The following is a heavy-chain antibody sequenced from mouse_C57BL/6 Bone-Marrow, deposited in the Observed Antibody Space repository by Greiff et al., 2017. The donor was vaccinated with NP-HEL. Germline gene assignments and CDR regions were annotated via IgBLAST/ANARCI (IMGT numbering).Heavy chain of an antibody. CDR1: GYTFTDYY. Sequence: VQLQQSGPELVKPGASVKISCKASGYTFTDYYMNWVKQSHGKSLEWIGDINPNNGGTSYNQKFKGKATLTVDKSSSTAYMELLSLTSEDSAVYYCARGGIYYCSPLYYAMDYWGQGTSVTVSS. CDR2: INPNNGGT. V-gene: IGHV1-26*01. CDR3: ARGGIYYCSPLYYAMDY. D-gene: IGHD1-1*01. J-gene: IGHJ4*01.